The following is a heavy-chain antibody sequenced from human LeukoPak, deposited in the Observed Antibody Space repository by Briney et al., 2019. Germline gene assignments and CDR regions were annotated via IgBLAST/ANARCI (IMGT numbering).Heavy chain of an antibody. D-gene: IGHD1-26*01. CDR3: AHQPSGSCSIDY. CDR1: GVSISSTTSY. V-gene: IGHV4-39*01. CDR2: FYYSGST. Sequence: SETLSLTCTVSGVSISSTTSYWGWIRQPPGKGLEWVGSFYYSGSTSFNPSLKSEFTISADMSKNQFSLKLSSVTAADTAVYYCAHQPSGSCSIDYWGQGTLVTVSS. J-gene: IGHJ4*02.